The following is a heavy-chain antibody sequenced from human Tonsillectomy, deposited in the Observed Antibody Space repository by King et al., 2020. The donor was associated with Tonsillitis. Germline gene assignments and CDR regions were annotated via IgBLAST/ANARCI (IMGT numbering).Heavy chain of an antibody. CDR1: GFTFSAYL. Sequence: VQLVESGGGLVQPGGSLTLSCAASGFTFSAYLMDWVRQTPGKGLEWIGGIRNKPAGYTTEYAASVKGRFTISRDDSRNSLYLQMNSLKSDDTAVYYCTKGDCRGGNCYAGDFWGQGTLVTVSS. V-gene: IGHV3-72*01. D-gene: IGHD2-15*01. CDR2: IRNKPAGYTT. CDR3: TKGDCRGGNCYAGDF. J-gene: IGHJ4*02.